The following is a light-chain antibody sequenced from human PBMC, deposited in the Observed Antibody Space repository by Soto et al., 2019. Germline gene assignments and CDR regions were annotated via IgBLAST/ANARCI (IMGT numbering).Light chain of an antibody. J-gene: IGKJ1*01. CDR2: SAS. CDR1: QSVSSN. V-gene: IGKV3-15*01. CDR3: QHYNNWPPWT. Sequence: EIVMTQSPATLSVSPGERATLSCRASQSVSSNLAWYQQKPGQAPRLLIYSASTRATGIPARFSGSGSGTDFTLTISSLQSEDFAVYYCQHYNNWPPWTFGPGTKVEIK.